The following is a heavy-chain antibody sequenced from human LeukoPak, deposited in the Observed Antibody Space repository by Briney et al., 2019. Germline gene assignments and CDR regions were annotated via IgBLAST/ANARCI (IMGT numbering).Heavy chain of an antibody. CDR2: ISSSSSYI. V-gene: IGHV3-21*01. Sequence: GGSLRLSCAASGFTFSSYSMNWVRQAPGKGLEWVSSISSSSSYIYYADSVKGRFTISRDNAKNSLYLQMNSLRAEDTAVYYCAKGRVVWGSHWGFDYWGLGTLVAVS. D-gene: IGHD3-16*01. CDR1: GFTFSSYS. J-gene: IGHJ4*02. CDR3: AKGRVVWGSHWGFDY.